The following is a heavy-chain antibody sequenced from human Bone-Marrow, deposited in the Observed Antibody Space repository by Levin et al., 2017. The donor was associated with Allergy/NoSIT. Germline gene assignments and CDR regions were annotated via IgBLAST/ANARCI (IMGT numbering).Heavy chain of an antibody. D-gene: IGHD2-15*01. CDR2: IYPGDSDT. V-gene: IGHV5-51*01. CDR3: ARPYCSGGSCYGAYY. CDR1: GYSFTSYW. Sequence: GESLKISCKGSGYSFTSYWIGWVRQMPGKGLEWMGIIYPGDSDTRYSPSFQGQVTISADKSISTAYLQWSSLKASDTAMYYCARPYCSGGSCYGAYYWGQGTLVTVSS. J-gene: IGHJ4*02.